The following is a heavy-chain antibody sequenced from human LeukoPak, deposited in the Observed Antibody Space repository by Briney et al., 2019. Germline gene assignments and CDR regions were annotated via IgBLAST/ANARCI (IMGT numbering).Heavy chain of an antibody. CDR1: GFTFSSYS. J-gene: IGHJ4*02. CDR3: ARRAGAYSHPYDY. D-gene: IGHD4/OR15-4a*01. CDR2: ISYDGSNR. V-gene: IGHV3-30*03. Sequence: GGSLRLSCAASGFTFSSYSMNWVRQAPGKGLEWVAVISYDGSNRYYADSVKGRFTISRDNSKNTLYLQMNSLRAEDTAVYYCARRAGAYSHPYDYWGQGTLVTVSS.